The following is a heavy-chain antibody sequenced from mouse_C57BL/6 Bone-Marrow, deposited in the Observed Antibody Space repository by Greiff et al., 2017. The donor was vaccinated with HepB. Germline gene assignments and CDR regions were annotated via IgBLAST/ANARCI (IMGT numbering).Heavy chain of an antibody. V-gene: IGHV5-17*01. J-gene: IGHJ3*01. D-gene: IGHD2-4*01. Sequence: EVNLVESGGGLVKPGGSLKLSCAASGFTFSDYGMHWVRQAPEKGLEWVAYISSGSSTIYYADTVKGRVTISRDNAKNTLFLQMTSLRSEDTAMYYCARAMIRAGFAYWGQGTRVTVSA. CDR1: GFTFSDYG. CDR3: ARAMIRAGFAY. CDR2: ISSGSSTI.